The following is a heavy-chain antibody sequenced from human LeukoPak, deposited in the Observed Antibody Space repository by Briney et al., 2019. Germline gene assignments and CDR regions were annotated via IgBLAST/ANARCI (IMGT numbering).Heavy chain of an antibody. V-gene: IGHV5-51*01. CDR2: IYPDVSYT. J-gene: IGHJ4*02. CDR3: ARHRWYYDRSDF. CDR1: GYSFTSYW. D-gene: IGHD3-22*01. Sequence: GGSLKISCKGSGYSFTSYWTGWVRQMPGKGLEGMGIIYPDVSYTRYSPSFQGQVTISADKSISTAYLQWSSLKASDTAMYYCARHRWYYDRSDFWGQGTLVTVSS.